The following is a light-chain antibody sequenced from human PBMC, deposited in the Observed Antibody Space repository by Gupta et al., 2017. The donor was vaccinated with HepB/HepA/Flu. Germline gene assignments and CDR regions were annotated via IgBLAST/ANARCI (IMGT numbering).Light chain of an antibody. CDR2: EVS. J-gene: IGLJ3*02. Sequence: SAMTPPPSVSGSPGPSVTISCTGTSSDGGSYNRVSWYQQPPGTAPKLMIYEVSNRPSGVPDRFSGSKSGNTASLTISVLQAEDEADYYCSSDTSGSTHVFGGGTKLTVL. CDR3: SSDTSGSTHV. CDR1: SSDGGSYNR. V-gene: IGLV2-18*02.